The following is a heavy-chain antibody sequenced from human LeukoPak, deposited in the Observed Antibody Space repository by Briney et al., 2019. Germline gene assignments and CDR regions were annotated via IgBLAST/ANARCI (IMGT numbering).Heavy chain of an antibody. J-gene: IGHJ6*03. D-gene: IGHD2-15*01. CDR2: ISEIRRII. V-gene: IGHV4-59*08. Sequence: PETLSLTCTLSAPFLSGYYWSWLRQPPGKGLEWIGCISEIRRIINYNPTLKSGVTISVQTPKSQFSLKLTSVSALDTGTCYCASHSCLLGLYYYMDVWGKGTTVTVSS. CDR3: ASHSCLLGLYYYMDV. CDR1: APFLSGYY.